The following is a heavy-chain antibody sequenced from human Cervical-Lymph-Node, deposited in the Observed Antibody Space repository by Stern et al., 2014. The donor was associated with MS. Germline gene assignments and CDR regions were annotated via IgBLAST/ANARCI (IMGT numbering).Heavy chain of an antibody. Sequence: EVQLVESGAEVKQPGESLQLSCKLSGYSFTIYYIAWVRQMPGKGLDGRGVIYPYDSDTTYSPSFQGQVTISADKSITTAYLQWSSLRASDTAMYYCARHVQGFDYWGQGTLVTVSS. CDR1: GYSFTIYY. V-gene: IGHV5-51*01. CDR2: IYPYDSDT. CDR3: ARHVQGFDY. J-gene: IGHJ4*02.